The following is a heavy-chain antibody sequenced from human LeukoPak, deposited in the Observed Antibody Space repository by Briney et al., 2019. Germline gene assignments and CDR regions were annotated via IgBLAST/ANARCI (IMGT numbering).Heavy chain of an antibody. Sequence: PGGSLRLSCAASGFTFSSYEMNWVRQAPGKGLEWVSYISSSGSTIYYADSVKGRFTISRDNAKNSLYLQMNSLRAEDTAVYYCAREHGGLNDAFDIWGQGTMVTASS. D-gene: IGHD4-23*01. CDR2: ISSSGSTI. CDR3: AREHGGLNDAFDI. CDR1: GFTFSSYE. V-gene: IGHV3-48*03. J-gene: IGHJ3*02.